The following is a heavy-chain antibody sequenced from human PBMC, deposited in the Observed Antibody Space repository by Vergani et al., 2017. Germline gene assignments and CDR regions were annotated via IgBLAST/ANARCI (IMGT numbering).Heavy chain of an antibody. CDR3: ARGQYYVSGSYPPFDY. CDR1: GGSISSGDYY. V-gene: IGHV4-30-4*08. CDR2: IYYSGST. D-gene: IGHD3-10*01. J-gene: IGHJ4*02. Sequence: QVQLQESGPGLVKPSQTLSLTCTVSGGSISSGDYYWSWIRQPPGKGLEWIGYIYYSGSTYYNPSLKSRVTISVDTSKNQFSLKLSSVTAADTAVYYCARGQYYVSGSYPPFDYWGQGTLVTVSS.